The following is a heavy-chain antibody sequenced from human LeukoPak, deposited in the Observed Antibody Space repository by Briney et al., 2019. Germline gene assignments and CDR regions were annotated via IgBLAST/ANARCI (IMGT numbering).Heavy chain of an antibody. CDR1: GFTFNSYP. CDR2: ILSGGDT. D-gene: IGHD2-15*01. CDR3: GRGGGANTPFAC. V-gene: IGHV3-23*01. J-gene: IGHJ4*02. Sequence: GGSLRLSCAPSGFTFNSYPMTWVRQAPGKGLEWVSTILSGGDTYYADSVKGRFTISRDNSRDTLYLQMNSLRAEDTAVYYCGRGGGANTPFACWGLGTLVTVSS.